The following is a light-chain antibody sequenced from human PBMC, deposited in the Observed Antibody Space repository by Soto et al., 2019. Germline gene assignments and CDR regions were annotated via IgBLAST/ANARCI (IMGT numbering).Light chain of an antibody. V-gene: IGKV3-20*01. CDR2: GAS. J-gene: IGKJ1*01. CDR1: QGISNNY. CDR3: QQYGISRT. Sequence: EIVLTQSPGTLSLSPGERGTLSCRASQGISNNYLAWYQQRPGPAPRLRIFGASSRATGIPDGFSGSGSGTDFTLTISRLEPEDFAVYYCQQYGISRTFGQGTKVDIK.